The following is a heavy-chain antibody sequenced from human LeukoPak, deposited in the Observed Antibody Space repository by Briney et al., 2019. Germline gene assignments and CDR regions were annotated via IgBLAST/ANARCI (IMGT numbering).Heavy chain of an antibody. J-gene: IGHJ6*03. D-gene: IGHD2-15*01. CDR3: ARHRKVVVADTTYYYYMDV. Sequence: GESLKISCEVSGYNFTNYWIAWVRQMPGKGLEWMGIIYPGDSDTRYSPSFQGQVTISADKSISTPYLQWSSLKASDTAMYHCARHRKVVVADTTYYYYMDVWGKGTTVTVSS. V-gene: IGHV5-51*01. CDR2: IYPGDSDT. CDR1: GYNFTNYW.